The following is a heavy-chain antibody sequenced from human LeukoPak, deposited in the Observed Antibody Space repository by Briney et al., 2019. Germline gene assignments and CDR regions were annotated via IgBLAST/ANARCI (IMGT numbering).Heavy chain of an antibody. CDR2: IYYSGST. V-gene: IGHV4-39*01. J-gene: IGHJ4*02. CDR1: GGSISSSSYY. CDR3: ARGSWDTAMVMRVVDY. D-gene: IGHD5-18*01. Sequence: SETLSLTCTVSGGSISSSSYYWGWIRQPPGKGLEWIGSIYYSGSTYYNPSLKSRVTISVDTSKNQFSLKLSSVTAADTAVYYCARGSWDTAMVMRVVDYWGQGTLVTVSS.